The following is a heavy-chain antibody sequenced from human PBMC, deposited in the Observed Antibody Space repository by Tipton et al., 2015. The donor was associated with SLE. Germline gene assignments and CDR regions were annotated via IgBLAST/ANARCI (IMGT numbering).Heavy chain of an antibody. J-gene: IGHJ3*02. Sequence: TLSLTCAVYGGSFSGYYWSWIRQPPGKGLEWIGEINHSGSTNYNPSLKSRVTISVDTSKNQFSLKLSSVTAADTAVYFCARGDGSGTYEAFDIWGQGTMVTVSS. CDR1: GGSFSGYY. CDR3: ARGDGSGTYEAFDI. CDR2: INHSGST. V-gene: IGHV4-34*01. D-gene: IGHD3-10*01.